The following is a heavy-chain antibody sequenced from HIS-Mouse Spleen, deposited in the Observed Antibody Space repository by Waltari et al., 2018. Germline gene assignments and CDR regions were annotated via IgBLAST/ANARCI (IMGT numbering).Heavy chain of an antibody. CDR2: ISAYNGNT. J-gene: IGHJ4*02. V-gene: IGHV1-18*01. CDR1: GYTLTSSG. Sequence: QVQLVQSGAEAKKPGAPVKVSCKAYGYTLTSSGISWVRPSRGQGLEWMGWISAYNGNTNYEQKLQGRVTMTTDTSTSTAYMELRSLRSDDTAVYYCARAFVEAARPGPFDYWGQGTLVTVSS. CDR3: ARAFVEAARPGPFDY. D-gene: IGHD6-6*01.